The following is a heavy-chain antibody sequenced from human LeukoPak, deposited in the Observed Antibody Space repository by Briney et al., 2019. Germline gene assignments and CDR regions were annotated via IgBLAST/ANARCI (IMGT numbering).Heavy chain of an antibody. CDR2: INPNSGGT. J-gene: IGHJ4*02. V-gene: IGHV1-2*02. Sequence: ASVKVSCKASGYTFTGYYMHWVRQTPGQGLEWMGWINPNSGGTNYAQKFQGRVTMTRDTSISTAYMELSRLRSDDTAVYYCAKDMGEGLRYFDWLSPVSANPDYWGQGTLVTVSS. CDR3: AKDMGEGLRYFDWLSPVSANPDY. CDR1: GYTFTGYY. D-gene: IGHD3-9*01.